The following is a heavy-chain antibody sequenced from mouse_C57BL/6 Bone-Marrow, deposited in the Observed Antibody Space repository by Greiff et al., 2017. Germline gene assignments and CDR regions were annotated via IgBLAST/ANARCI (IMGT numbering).Heavy chain of an antibody. D-gene: IGHD1-1*01. Sequence: EVQLQPSGPELVKPGASVKIPCKASGYTFTDYNMDWVKQSHGKSLEWIGDINPNNGGTIYNQKFKGKATLTVDKSSSTAYMELRSLTSEDTAVYYCARPGSSYWYFDVWGTGTTVTVSS. V-gene: IGHV1-18*01. CDR3: ARPGSSYWYFDV. CDR1: GYTFTDYN. J-gene: IGHJ1*03. CDR2: INPNNGGT.